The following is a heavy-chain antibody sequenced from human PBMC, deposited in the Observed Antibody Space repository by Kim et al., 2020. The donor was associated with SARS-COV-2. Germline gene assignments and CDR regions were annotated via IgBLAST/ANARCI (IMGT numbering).Heavy chain of an antibody. CDR1: GFTFSSYA. D-gene: IGHD6-13*01. V-gene: IGHV3-33*06. CDR2: IWYDGSNK. J-gene: IGHJ6*02. CDR3: AKDPVRRWYRGGYYYYGMDV. Sequence: GGSLRLSCAASGFTFSSYAMHWVRQAPGKGLEWVAVIWYDGSNKYYADSVKGRFTISRDNSKNTLYLQMNSLRAEDTAVYYCAKDPVRRWYRGGYYYYGMDVWGQGTTVTVSS.